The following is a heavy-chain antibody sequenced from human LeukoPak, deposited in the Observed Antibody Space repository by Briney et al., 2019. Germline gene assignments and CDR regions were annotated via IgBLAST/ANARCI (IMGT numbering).Heavy chain of an antibody. V-gene: IGHV4-4*07. CDR3: ARDSGNPGEVKFDP. CDR1: GGSISSYY. D-gene: IGHD3-10*01. Sequence: SETLSLTCTVSGGSISSYYWSWIRQPAGKGLEWIGRIHGSGTTTYNPSLKSRVRMSIDTSKKQFSLKLMSVTVAATAVYSCARDSGNPGEVKFDPWGQGTLVTVSS. CDR2: IHGSGTT. J-gene: IGHJ5*02.